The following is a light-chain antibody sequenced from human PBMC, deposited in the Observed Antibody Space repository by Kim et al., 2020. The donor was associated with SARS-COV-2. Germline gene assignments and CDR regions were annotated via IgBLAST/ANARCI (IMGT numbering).Light chain of an antibody. J-gene: IGLJ3*02. CDR3: SSHTFISTWV. CDR1: SGDVGSGDY. CDR2: DVT. Sequence: QSALTQPASVSGSPGQSITISCTGTSGDVGSGDYVSWYQQHPGEAPKLMIYDVTKRPSGVSTRFSGSKSGHTASLTISGLQAEDEADYFCSSHTFISTWVFGGGTKVTVL. V-gene: IGLV2-14*01.